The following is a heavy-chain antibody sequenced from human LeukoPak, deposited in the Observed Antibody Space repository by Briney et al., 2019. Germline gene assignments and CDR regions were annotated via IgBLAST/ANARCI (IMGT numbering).Heavy chain of an antibody. CDR2: ISGSGGST. V-gene: IGHV3-23*01. J-gene: IGHJ1*01. Sequence: SWVRQAPGKXLEWVSAISGSGGSTYYADSVKGRFTISRDNSKNTLYLQMNSLRAEDTAVYYCAKNYYDSSGYYFAEYFQHWGQGTLVTVSS. CDR3: AKNYYDSSGYYFAEYFQH. D-gene: IGHD3-22*01.